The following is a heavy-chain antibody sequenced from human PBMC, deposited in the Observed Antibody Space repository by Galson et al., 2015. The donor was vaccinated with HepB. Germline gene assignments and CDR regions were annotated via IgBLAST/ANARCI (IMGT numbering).Heavy chain of an antibody. Sequence: LRLSCAASGFTFSSYGMHWVRQAPGKGLEWMAVISYDGSNKYYADSVKGRFTISRDDSKNTLYLQMNSLRAEDTAVYYCAKDGSGYDFLSCDYWGQGTLVTVSS. D-gene: IGHD5-12*01. CDR3: AKDGSGYDFLSCDY. V-gene: IGHV3-30*18. J-gene: IGHJ4*02. CDR2: ISYDGSNK. CDR1: GFTFSSYG.